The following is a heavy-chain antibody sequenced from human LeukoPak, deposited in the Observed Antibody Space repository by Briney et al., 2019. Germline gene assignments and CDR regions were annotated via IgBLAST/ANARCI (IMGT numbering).Heavy chain of an antibody. CDR2: IYHSGST. J-gene: IGHJ4*02. Sequence: PSETLSLTCTVSGYSISSGYYWGWIRQLPGKGLGWIGSIYHSGSTYYNPSLKSRVTISVDTSKNQFSLKLSSVTAADTAVYYCARAPREVAAAVYFDYWGQGALVTVSS. V-gene: IGHV4-38-2*02. CDR3: ARAPREVAAAVYFDY. D-gene: IGHD6-13*01. CDR1: GYSISSGYY.